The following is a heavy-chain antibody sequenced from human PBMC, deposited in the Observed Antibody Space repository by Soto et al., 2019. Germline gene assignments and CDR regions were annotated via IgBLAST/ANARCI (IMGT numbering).Heavy chain of an antibody. J-gene: IGHJ4*02. Sequence: PSETLSLTCTVSGGSISSYYWSWIRQPPGKGLGWIGYIYYSGSTNYNPSLKSRVTISVDTSKNQFSLKLSSVTAADTAVYYCARYSSWYFLFDYWGQGTLVTVSS. D-gene: IGHD6-13*01. CDR3: ARYSSWYFLFDY. V-gene: IGHV4-59*01. CDR1: GGSISSYY. CDR2: IYYSGST.